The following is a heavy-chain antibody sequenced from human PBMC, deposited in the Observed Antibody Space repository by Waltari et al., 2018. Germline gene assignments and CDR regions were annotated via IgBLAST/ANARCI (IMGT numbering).Heavy chain of an antibody. CDR1: GFTFSSYT. D-gene: IGHD3-10*01. J-gene: IGHJ5*02. V-gene: IGHV3-30*10. CDR3: ARDANYDSGTYWAHNWFDT. Sequence: QVQLVESGGGVVQPGRSLRLSCAASGFTFSSYTMDWVRQAPGKGIEWVAVKSDDGNNGYYTDTVKGRFTISRDNSKNTLYLQMSSLTFEDTAVYYCARDANYDSGTYWAHNWFDTWGQGTLVTVSS. CDR2: KSDDGNNG.